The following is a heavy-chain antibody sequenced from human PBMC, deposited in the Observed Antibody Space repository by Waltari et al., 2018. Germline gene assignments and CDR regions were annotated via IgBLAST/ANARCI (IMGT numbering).Heavy chain of an antibody. D-gene: IGHD3-22*01. Sequence: EVQLVESGGGLVQPGGSLRLSCAASGFTFSRSWMHWARQAPGKGLVWVSLSNNDGTTTIDADSVKGRFTIPRDNAENTLYLQMNSLRAEDTAVYYCVRIYFESSGHKLSWGQGTLVTVSS. V-gene: IGHV3-74*01. CDR2: SNNDGTTT. CDR1: GFTFSRSW. J-gene: IGHJ5*02. CDR3: VRIYFESSGHKLS.